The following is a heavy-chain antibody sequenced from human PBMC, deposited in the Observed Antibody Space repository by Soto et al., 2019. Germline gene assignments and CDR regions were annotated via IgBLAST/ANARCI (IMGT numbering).Heavy chain of an antibody. CDR3: ARAFGPFDY. J-gene: IGHJ4*02. CDR1: GFTFSVYG. CDR2: IWSDGSHK. Sequence: QVQLVESGGGVVQPGRSLRLSCAASGFTFSVYGIHWVRQAPGKGLEWVAVIWSDGSHKYYADSVKGRFTISRDNSKNTLYLQMNGWRAEDTAVYYCARAFGPFDYWGQGTLVTVSS. V-gene: IGHV3-33*01. D-gene: IGHD3-16*01.